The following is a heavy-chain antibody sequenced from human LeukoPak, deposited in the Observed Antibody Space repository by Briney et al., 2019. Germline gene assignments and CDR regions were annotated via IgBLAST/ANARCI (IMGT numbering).Heavy chain of an antibody. CDR3: AREYYDFWSGYYSYYYYYGMDV. Sequence: PGGSLRLSCAASGFTFSSYGMHWVRQAPGKGLEWVAVISYDGSNKYYADSVKGRFTISRDNSKNTLYLQMNSLRAEDTAVYYCAREYYDFWSGYYSYYYYYGMDVWGQGTTVTVSS. CDR1: GFTFSSYG. V-gene: IGHV3-30*03. J-gene: IGHJ6*02. CDR2: ISYDGSNK. D-gene: IGHD3-3*01.